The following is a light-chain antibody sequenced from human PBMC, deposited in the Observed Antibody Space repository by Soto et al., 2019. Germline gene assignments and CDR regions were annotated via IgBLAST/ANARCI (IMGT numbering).Light chain of an antibody. CDR2: GNS. J-gene: IGLJ3*02. CDR3: QSYDSSLSGWV. Sequence: QSVLTQPPSVSGAPGQRVTISCTGSSSNIGAGYDVHLYHQLPGTAPKLLIYGNSNRHSGVPDRFSGSKSGTSASLAITGLQAEDEADYYCQSYDSSLSGWVFGGGTKVTVL. CDR1: SSNIGAGYD. V-gene: IGLV1-40*01.